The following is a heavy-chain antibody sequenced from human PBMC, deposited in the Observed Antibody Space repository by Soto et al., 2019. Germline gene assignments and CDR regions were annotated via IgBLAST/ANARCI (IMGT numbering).Heavy chain of an antibody. D-gene: IGHD3-16*02. Sequence: QVQLVQSGAEVKKPGASVKVSCKASGYIFTTYALHWLRQAPGQRLEWMGWINAGKGNTKYSQKFQDRVTITGDTSASVAYMELSSLASEDTAVYYCARSEVIPEGCDYWGQGTLVTVSS. CDR1: GYIFTTYA. CDR2: INAGKGNT. V-gene: IGHV1-3*01. J-gene: IGHJ4*02. CDR3: ARSEVIPEGCDY.